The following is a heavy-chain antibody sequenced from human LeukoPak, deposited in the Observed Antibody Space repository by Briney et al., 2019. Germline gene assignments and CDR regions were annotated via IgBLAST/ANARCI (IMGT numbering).Heavy chain of an antibody. CDR3: AKSNWFDP. J-gene: IGHJ5*02. Sequence: GGSLRLSCAASGFTYNAFSMSWVRQAPGKGLEWVAVISYDGSNKYYADSVKGRFTISRDNSKNTLYLQMNSLRAEDTAVYYCAKSNWFDPWGQGTLVTVSS. CDR2: ISYDGSNK. CDR1: GFTYNAFS. V-gene: IGHV3-30*18.